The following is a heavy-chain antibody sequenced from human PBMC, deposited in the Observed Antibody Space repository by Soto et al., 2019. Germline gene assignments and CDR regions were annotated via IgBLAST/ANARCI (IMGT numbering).Heavy chain of an antibody. J-gene: IGHJ6*03. D-gene: IGHD4-17*01. CDR3: ARTQFSPTDLGDYGDSEGYYYYYMDV. Sequence: PSETLSLTCTVSGGSISSYYWSWIRQPPGKGLEWIGYIYYSGSTNYNPSLKSRVTISVDTSKNQFSLKLSSVTAADTAVYYCARTQFSPTDLGDYGDSEGYYYYYMDVWGKGTTVTVSS. V-gene: IGHV4-59*01. CDR2: IYYSGST. CDR1: GGSISSYY.